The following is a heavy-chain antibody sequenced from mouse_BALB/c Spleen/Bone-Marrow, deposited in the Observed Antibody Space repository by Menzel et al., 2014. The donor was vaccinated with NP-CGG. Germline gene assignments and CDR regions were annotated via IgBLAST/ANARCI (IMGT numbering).Heavy chain of an antibody. Sequence: EVMLVESGGGLVQPGGSLKLSCTASGFTFSSYGLSWVRQSPDKRLELVATINRNGGTNSYPDSVKGRFTISRDNAKTPPYLQMSSLKSEDTALYYCARGVDDYSGFAYGGQGTLVTVSA. J-gene: IGHJ3*01. D-gene: IGHD2-3*01. CDR2: INRNGGTN. V-gene: IGHV5-6-3*01. CDR1: GFTFSSYG. CDR3: ARGVDDYSGFAY.